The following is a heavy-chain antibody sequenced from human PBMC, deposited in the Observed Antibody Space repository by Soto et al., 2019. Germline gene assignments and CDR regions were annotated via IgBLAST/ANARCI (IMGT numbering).Heavy chain of an antibody. D-gene: IGHD3-16*01. V-gene: IGHV3-23*01. J-gene: IGHJ4*02. CDR3: AKSAGSNAYYPNDY. CDR2: ISGSGIST. Sequence: EGRLLESGGGLVQPGGSLRLSCAASGFTFSSYAMTWVRQAPGKGLEWVSSISGSGISTYYADSVKGRFTISRDNSKNTLYLQMNSLRAEDAAVYYCAKSAGSNAYYPNDYWGQGTLVTVSS. CDR1: GFTFSSYA.